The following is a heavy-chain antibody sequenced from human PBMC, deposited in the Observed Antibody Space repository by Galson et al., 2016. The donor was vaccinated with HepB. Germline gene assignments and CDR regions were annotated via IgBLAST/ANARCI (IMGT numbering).Heavy chain of an antibody. J-gene: IGHJ6*04. V-gene: IGHV3-21*01. D-gene: IGHD3-3*01. CDR1: GFGLKTYS. Sequence: SLRLSCAGSGFGLKTYSMTWVRQAPGQGLEWVSSISSDSSHTFYGDAVKGRFTISRDNARNSLYLQLKSLRVEDTAVYWCVRDSYDFWSDPENYYHYGLDVWGKGTTVIVSS. CDR2: ISSDSSHT. CDR3: VRDSYDFWSDPENYYHYGLDV.